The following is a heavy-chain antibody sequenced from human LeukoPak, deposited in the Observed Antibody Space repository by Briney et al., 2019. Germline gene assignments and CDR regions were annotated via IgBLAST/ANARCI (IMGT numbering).Heavy chain of an antibody. D-gene: IGHD6-19*01. CDR1: GDSVSSNSVA. Sequence: SQTLSLTCAISGDSVSSNSVAWNWIRPCPSRGLEWVGRTYYRSKWYNEYAVSVKSRMTINPDTSKNQFSLQLNSVTPEDTAVYYCVRDGSGWYYFDYWGQGTLVTVSS. CDR2: TYYRSKWYN. V-gene: IGHV6-1*01. J-gene: IGHJ4*02. CDR3: VRDGSGWYYFDY.